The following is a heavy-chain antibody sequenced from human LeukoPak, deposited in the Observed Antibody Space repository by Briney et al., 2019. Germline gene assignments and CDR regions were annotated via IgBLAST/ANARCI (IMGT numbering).Heavy chain of an antibody. CDR2: INHSGST. V-gene: IGHV4-34*01. CDR3: ASGLRDIVVVPAADFDY. D-gene: IGHD2-2*01. J-gene: IGHJ4*02. Sequence: SETLSLTCAVHGGSFSGYYWSWIRQPPGKGLEWIGEINHSGSTNYNPSLKSRVTISVDTSKNQFSLKLSSVTAADTAVYYCASGLRDIVVVPAADFDYWGQGTLVTVSS. CDR1: GGSFSGYY.